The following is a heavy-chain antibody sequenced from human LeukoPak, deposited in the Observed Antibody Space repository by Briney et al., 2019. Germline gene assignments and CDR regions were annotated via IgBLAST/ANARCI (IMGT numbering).Heavy chain of an antibody. CDR2: INPNSGGT. J-gene: IGHJ4*02. CDR3: ARDFCSSTSCYGLEGY. Sequence: ASVKVSCKASGYTFTGYYMHWVRQAPGQGLEWMGWINPNSGGTNYAQKFQGRVTMTRDTSISTAYMELSRLRSDDTAVYYCARDFCSSTSCYGLEGYWGQGTLVTVSS. CDR1: GYTFTGYY. V-gene: IGHV1-2*02. D-gene: IGHD2-2*01.